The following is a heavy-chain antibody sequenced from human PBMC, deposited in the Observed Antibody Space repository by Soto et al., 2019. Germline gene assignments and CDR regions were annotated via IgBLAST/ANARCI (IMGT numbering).Heavy chain of an antibody. CDR3: ARVSMSTVSWGFDP. V-gene: IGHV4-59*01. CDR1: GDSITSNH. CDR2: IYNSGTT. J-gene: IGHJ5*02. D-gene: IGHD4-4*01. Sequence: LSLTCAVSGDSITSNHWNWIRQPPGRGLEWIGYIYNSGTTKYNPSLKSRVIISVDTSKNQLSLELSSVTAADTAVYYCARVSMSTVSWGFDPWGQGTLVTVSS.